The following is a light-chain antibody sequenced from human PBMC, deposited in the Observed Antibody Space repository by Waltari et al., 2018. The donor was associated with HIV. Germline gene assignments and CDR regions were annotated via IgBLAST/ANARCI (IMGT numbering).Light chain of an antibody. Sequence: DIQMTQSPSSLSASVGDRVTITCQASQDISNYLNWYQQKSGKAPKLLIYDASNLETGVPSRFSGSRSGTDFTFTISSLQPEDIATYYCQQYDNLPTFGGGTKVEIK. CDR2: DAS. V-gene: IGKV1-33*01. CDR1: QDISNY. CDR3: QQYDNLPT. J-gene: IGKJ4*01.